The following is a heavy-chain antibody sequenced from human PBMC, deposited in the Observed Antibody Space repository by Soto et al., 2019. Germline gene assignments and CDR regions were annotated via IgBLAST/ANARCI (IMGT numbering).Heavy chain of an antibody. CDR2: ISYDGSNK. CDR3: ATELGVGATADHFDY. Sequence: GESLKISCAASGFTFSSYGMHWVLQAPGKGLEWVAVISYDGSNKYYADSVKGLFTISRDNSKNTLYLQMNSLRAEDTAVYYCATELGVGATADHFDYWGQGTLVTFSS. CDR1: GFTFSSYG. D-gene: IGHD1-26*01. V-gene: IGHV3-30*03. J-gene: IGHJ4*02.